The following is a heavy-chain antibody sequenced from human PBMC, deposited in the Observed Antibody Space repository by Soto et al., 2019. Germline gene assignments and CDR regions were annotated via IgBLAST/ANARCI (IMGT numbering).Heavy chain of an antibody. D-gene: IGHD2-15*01. CDR1: GGSISSGGYY. J-gene: IGHJ4*02. CDR2: IYYSGST. Sequence: QVKLQESGPGLVKPSQTLSLTCTVSGGSISSGGYYWSWIRQHPGKGLEWIGYIYYSGSTYYNPSLTSRVTISVDTSKNQFSLKLSAVTAADTAVYYCASRPPDLLAFDYWGQGTLVTVSS. CDR3: ASRPPDLLAFDY. V-gene: IGHV4-31*03.